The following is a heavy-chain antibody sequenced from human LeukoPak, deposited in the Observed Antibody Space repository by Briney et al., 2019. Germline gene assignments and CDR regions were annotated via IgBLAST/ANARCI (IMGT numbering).Heavy chain of an antibody. CDR2: IYYSGST. V-gene: IGHV4-59*01. D-gene: IGHD2-2*01. J-gene: IGHJ6*03. CDR3: ARTTEGYCRSTSCYGFYYSYYMYV. Sequence: SETLSLTCTVSGGSMSSYYWSWIRQPPGKGLEWIGYIYYSGSTNYNPSLKSGVTISVDTSKNQFSLKLSSVTAADTAVYYCARTTEGYCRSTSCYGFYYSYYMYVWGKGTTVTISS. CDR1: GGSMSSYY.